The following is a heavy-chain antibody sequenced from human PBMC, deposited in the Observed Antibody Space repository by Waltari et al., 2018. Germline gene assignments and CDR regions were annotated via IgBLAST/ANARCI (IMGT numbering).Heavy chain of an antibody. J-gene: IGHJ4*02. CDR3: ARGGYGDYSLDY. Sequence: EVQLVESGGGLVKPGGSLRLSCAASGFTFSSYSMNWARQAPGKGLELVSSIRSSSRYIYYADSVKGRFTISRDNAKNSRYLQMNSLRAEDTAVYYCARGGYGDYSLDYWGQGTLVTVSS. D-gene: IGHD4-17*01. CDR1: GFTFSSYS. V-gene: IGHV3-21*01. CDR2: IRSSSRYI.